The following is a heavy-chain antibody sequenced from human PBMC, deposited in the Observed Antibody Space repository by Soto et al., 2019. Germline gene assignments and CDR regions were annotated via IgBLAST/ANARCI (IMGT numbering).Heavy chain of an antibody. J-gene: IGHJ6*03. CDR1: GGSFSGYY. V-gene: IGHV4-34*01. CDR2: INHSGST. CDR3: ARGVKQQLRADRNYYYMDV. Sequence: QVQLQQWGAGLLKPSETLSLTCAVYGGSFSGYYWSWIRQPPGKGLEWIGEINHSGSTNYNPSLKSRVTISVDTAKNQLSLKLSSVTAADTAVYYCARGVKQQLRADRNYYYMDVWGKGTTVTVSS. D-gene: IGHD6-13*01.